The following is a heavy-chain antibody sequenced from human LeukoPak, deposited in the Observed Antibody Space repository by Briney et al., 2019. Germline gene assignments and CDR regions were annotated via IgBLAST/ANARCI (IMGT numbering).Heavy chain of an antibody. D-gene: IGHD6-19*01. J-gene: IGHJ4*02. Sequence: GGSLRLSCAASGFTFSSYGMHWVRQAPGKGLEWVAFIRYDGSNKYYADSVKGRFTISRDNAKNSLYLQMNSPRAEDTAVYYCARVSIAVAGIDDYWGQGTLVTVSS. CDR3: ARVSIAVAGIDDY. CDR1: GFTFSSYG. CDR2: IRYDGSNK. V-gene: IGHV3-30*02.